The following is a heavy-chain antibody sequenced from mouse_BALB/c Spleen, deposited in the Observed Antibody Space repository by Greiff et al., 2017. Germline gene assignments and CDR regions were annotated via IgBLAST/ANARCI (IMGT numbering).Heavy chain of an antibody. CDR3: ARAPHYYGSSSPFDY. CDR1: GFSLTGYG. D-gene: IGHD1-1*01. V-gene: IGHV2-6-7*01. J-gene: IGHJ2*01. CDR2: IWGDGST. Sequence: VMLVESGPGLVAPSQSLSITCTVSGFSLTGYGVNWVRQPPGKGLEWLGMIWGDGSTDYNSALKSRLSISKDNSKSQVFLKMNSLQTDDTARYYCARAPHYYGSSSPFDYWGQGTTLTVSS.